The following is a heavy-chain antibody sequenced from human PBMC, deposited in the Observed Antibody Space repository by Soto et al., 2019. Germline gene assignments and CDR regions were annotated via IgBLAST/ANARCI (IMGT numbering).Heavy chain of an antibody. J-gene: IGHJ4*02. Sequence: QITLKESGPTLVKPTQTLTLTCTFSGFSLSTSGVGVGWIRQPPGKALEWLVLIYWDDDKRYSPSLKSRLTITKDTTKNQVVLTMTNMDPVDTATYYCAHRRDLRPPRSLNDYFDYWGQGTLVTVSS. D-gene: IGHD3-3*01. V-gene: IGHV2-5*02. CDR3: AHRRDLRPPRSLNDYFDY. CDR1: GFSLSTSGVG. CDR2: IYWDDDK.